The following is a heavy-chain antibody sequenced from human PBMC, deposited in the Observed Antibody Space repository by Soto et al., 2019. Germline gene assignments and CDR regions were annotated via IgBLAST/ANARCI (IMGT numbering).Heavy chain of an antibody. CDR3: ATALIPAISFDY. J-gene: IGHJ4*02. CDR2: FDPEDGET. CDR1: GYTLTDLS. V-gene: IGHV1-24*01. Sequence: ASVKVSCKVSGYTLTDLSMHWVRQAPGKGLEWMGGFDPEDGETIYAQKFQGRVTMTEDTSTDTAYMELSSLRSEDTAVYYCATALIPAISFDYWGQGTLVTVSS. D-gene: IGHD2-2*02.